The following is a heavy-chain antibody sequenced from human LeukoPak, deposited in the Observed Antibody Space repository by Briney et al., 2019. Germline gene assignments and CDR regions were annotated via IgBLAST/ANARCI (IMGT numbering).Heavy chain of an antibody. CDR2: ISSSGRTI. Sequence: GGSLRLSCAASGFTFSDYYMSWIRQAPGKGLEWMSYISSSGRTIYYADSVKGRFTISRDNAKNSLYLQMNSLRAEDTAVYYCARSYCSGGSCYYYYYYMDVWGKGTTVTVSS. CDR3: ARSYCSGGSCYYYYYYMDV. J-gene: IGHJ6*03. D-gene: IGHD2-15*01. V-gene: IGHV3-11*04. CDR1: GFTFSDYY.